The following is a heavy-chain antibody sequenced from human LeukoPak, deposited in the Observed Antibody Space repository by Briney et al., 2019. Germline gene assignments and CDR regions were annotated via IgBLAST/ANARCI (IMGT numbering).Heavy chain of an antibody. V-gene: IGHV3-23*01. CDR3: AKDPIHDIVVVPAASFDY. Sequence: GGSTYYAASVKGRFTISRDNSKNTLYLQMNSLRAEDTAVYYCAKDPIHDIVVVPAASFDYWGQGTLVTVSS. D-gene: IGHD2-2*01. CDR2: GGST. J-gene: IGHJ4*02.